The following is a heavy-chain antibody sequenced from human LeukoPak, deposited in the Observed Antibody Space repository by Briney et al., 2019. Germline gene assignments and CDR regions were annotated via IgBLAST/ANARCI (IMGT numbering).Heavy chain of an antibody. D-gene: IGHD3-10*01. Sequence: PGRSLRLSCAASGFTFSSYAMHWVRQAPGKGLEGVAVISYDGSNKYYADSVKGRFTISRDNSKNTLYLQMNSLRAEDTAVYYCARDLLGSRTYYYYYGMDVWGQGTTVTVSS. CDR1: GFTFSSYA. V-gene: IGHV3-30*04. CDR3: ARDLLGSRTYYYYYGMDV. CDR2: ISYDGSNK. J-gene: IGHJ6*02.